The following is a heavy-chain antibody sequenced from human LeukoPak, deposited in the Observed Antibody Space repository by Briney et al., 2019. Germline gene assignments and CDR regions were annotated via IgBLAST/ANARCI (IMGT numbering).Heavy chain of an antibody. V-gene: IGHV1-2*02. CDR2: IDPNSDNL. Sequence: GASVKVSCKASGYTFTGCFIHYVRQAPGQGLEWMGWIDPNSDNLRYSETFKDRVTMTSDTSTNTAYMELSWLRSDDTAVYYCARSAYNYGYVYFDHWGQGTLVIVSS. CDR3: ARSAYNYGYVYFDH. J-gene: IGHJ4*02. CDR1: GYTFTGCF. D-gene: IGHD5-18*01.